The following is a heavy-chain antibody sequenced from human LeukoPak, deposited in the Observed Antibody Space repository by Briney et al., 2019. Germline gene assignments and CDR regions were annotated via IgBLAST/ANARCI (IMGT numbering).Heavy chain of an antibody. CDR3: ARQFWAKYNALDL. Sequence: GRSLRLSCAASGFTFSSYGMHWVRQAPGKGLEWVAVIWYDGSNKYYADSVKGRFTISRDNSKNTLYLQMNSLRAEDTAVYYCARQFWAKYNALDLWRQGTLVTVSS. D-gene: IGHD1-1*01. CDR2: IWYDGSNK. CDR1: GFTFSSYG. V-gene: IGHV3-33*01. J-gene: IGHJ5*02.